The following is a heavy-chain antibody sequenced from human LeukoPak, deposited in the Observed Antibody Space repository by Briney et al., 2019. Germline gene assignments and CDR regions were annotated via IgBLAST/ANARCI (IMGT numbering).Heavy chain of an antibody. CDR3: ATVPPHSGYGR. Sequence: ASVKVSCKVSGYTFTDYYMHWVQQAPGKGLEWMGLVDPEDGETIYAEKFQGRVTITADTSTDTAYMELSSLRSEDTAVYYCATVPPHSGYGRWGQGTLVTVSS. D-gene: IGHD5-12*01. CDR1: GYTFTDYY. CDR2: VDPEDGET. V-gene: IGHV1-69-2*01. J-gene: IGHJ4*02.